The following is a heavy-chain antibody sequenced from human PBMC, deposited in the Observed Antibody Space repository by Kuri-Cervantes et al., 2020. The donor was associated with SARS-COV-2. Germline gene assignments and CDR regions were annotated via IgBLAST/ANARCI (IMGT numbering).Heavy chain of an antibody. CDR1: DFAFTNYP. V-gene: IGHV3-30*04. CDR3: ARDVAAGRAYYYYMDV. CDR2: ISYDGRKI. D-gene: IGHD6-13*01. J-gene: IGHJ6*03. Sequence: GGSLRLSCTASDFAFTNYPMHWVRQAPGKGLEWVALISYDGRKINYSESVKGRFTISRDNAKNSLYLQMNSLRAEDTAVYYCARDVAAGRAYYYYMDVWGKGTTVTVSS.